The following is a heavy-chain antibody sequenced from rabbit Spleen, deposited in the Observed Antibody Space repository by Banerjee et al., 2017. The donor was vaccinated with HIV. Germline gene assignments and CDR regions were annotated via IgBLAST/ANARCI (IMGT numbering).Heavy chain of an antibody. Sequence: QEQLVESGGGLVQPEGSLTLTCKASGVSFSDKDVMCWVRQAPGKGLEWIACIYFGDDSAYYANWAKGRFTISKTSSTTVTLEMTSLTAADTATYFCARGYYDFDLWGPGTLVTVS. V-gene: IGHV1S45*01. CDR3: ARGYYDFDL. CDR2: IYFGDDSA. J-gene: IGHJ6*01. CDR1: GVSFSDKDV.